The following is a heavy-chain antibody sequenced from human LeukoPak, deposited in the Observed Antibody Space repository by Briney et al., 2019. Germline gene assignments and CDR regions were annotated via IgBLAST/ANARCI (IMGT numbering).Heavy chain of an antibody. CDR1: GFTFSSYW. CDR3: ARGDCSGGSCYITYYYYYMDV. D-gene: IGHD2-15*01. V-gene: IGHV3-7*01. J-gene: IGHJ6*03. Sequence: GGSLRLSCVASGFTFSSYWMTWVRQAPGKGLEWVANIKTDGSQIYYVDSVKGRFTISRDNAKNSLYLQMNSLRAEDTAVYYCARGDCSGGSCYITYYYYYMDVWGKGTTVTVSS. CDR2: IKTDGSQI.